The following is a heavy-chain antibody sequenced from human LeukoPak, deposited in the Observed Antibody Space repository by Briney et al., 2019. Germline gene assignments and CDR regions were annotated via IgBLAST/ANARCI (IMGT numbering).Heavy chain of an antibody. CDR3: ARAHHFYYDNSGYYYDAFDI. CDR2: INPNSGDT. Sequence: ASVKVSCKASGYTFTGYYMHWVRQAPGQGLEWMGWINPNSGDTNSAQNFQGRVTMTRDTSISTAYMELSSLRSDDTAVYHCARAHHFYYDNSGYYYDAFDIWGQGTMVTVSS. CDR1: GYTFTGYY. D-gene: IGHD3-22*01. J-gene: IGHJ3*02. V-gene: IGHV1-2*02.